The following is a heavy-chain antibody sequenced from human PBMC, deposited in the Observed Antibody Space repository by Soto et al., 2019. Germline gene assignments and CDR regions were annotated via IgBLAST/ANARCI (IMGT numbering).Heavy chain of an antibody. V-gene: IGHV1-2*04. D-gene: IGHD6-19*01. J-gene: IGHJ3*02. CDR3: ARDHGGRSSSGWYAFDI. CDR2: INPNSGGT. Sequence: ASVKVSCKASGYTFTGYYMHWLRQAPAQGLGWMGWINPNSGGTNYAQKFQGWVTMTRDTSISTAYMELSRLRSDDTAVYYCARDHGGRSSSGWYAFDIWGQGTMVTVSS. CDR1: GYTFTGYY.